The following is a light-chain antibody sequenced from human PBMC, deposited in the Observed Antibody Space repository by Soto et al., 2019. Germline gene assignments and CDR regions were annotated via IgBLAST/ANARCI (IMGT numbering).Light chain of an antibody. J-gene: IGKJ5*01. Sequence: EIVMTQSQGTLSLSPGERATLSCRASQSVSSNLAWYQQKPGQAPRLLIYDASNRATGIPARFSGSGSGTDFTLTISSLEPEDFAVYYCHQRTNWPITFGQGTRLEIK. CDR1: QSVSSN. CDR3: HQRTNWPIT. CDR2: DAS. V-gene: IGKV3-11*01.